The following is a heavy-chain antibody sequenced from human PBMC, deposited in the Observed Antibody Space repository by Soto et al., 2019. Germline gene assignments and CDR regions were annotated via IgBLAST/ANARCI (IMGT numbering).Heavy chain of an antibody. J-gene: IGHJ6*02. CDR2: ISAYNGNT. CDR1: GYTVTSYG. V-gene: IGHV1-18*01. CDR3: ARDPVGIVVVPAAIYPGGHYYYGMDV. Sequence: GASVKVSCKASGYTVTSYGIGGVRQAPGQGLEWMGWISAYNGNTNYAQKLQGRVTMTTDTSTSTAYMELRSLRSDDTAVYYCARDPVGIVVVPAAIYPGGHYYYGMDVWGQGTTVTVSS. D-gene: IGHD2-2*02.